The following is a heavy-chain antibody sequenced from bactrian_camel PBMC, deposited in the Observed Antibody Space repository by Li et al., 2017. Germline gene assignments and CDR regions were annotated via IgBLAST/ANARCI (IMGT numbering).Heavy chain of an antibody. CDR2: ITSGGGGT. V-gene: IGHV3S42*01. CDR1: GFTFSNYA. CDR3: AKAAMGWVVINFDY. J-gene: IGHJ4*01. D-gene: IGHD5*01. Sequence: VQLVESGGGLVQPRESLRLSCAASGFTFSNYAMNWVRQAPGKGLEWVSGITSGGGGTAYADSVKGRFTISRDNAKNTLYLQLDSLKTEDTAMYYCAKAAMGWVVINFDYWGQGTQVTVS.